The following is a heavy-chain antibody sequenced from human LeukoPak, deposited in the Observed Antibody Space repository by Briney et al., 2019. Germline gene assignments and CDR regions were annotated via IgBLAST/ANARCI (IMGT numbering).Heavy chain of an antibody. V-gene: IGHV4-59*08. CDR3: ARRGTSGNYQMLHFDS. D-gene: IGHD1-7*01. CDR1: GTSITRTY. J-gene: IGHJ4*02. Sequence: TASETLSLTCTVSGTSITRTYWSWIRQPPGRGLESVGYVYDTGDTNYNPSLKSRVTMSLDTSKNQFSLTLSPVTAADTAVYYCARRGTSGNYQMLHFDSWGQGILVTVSS. CDR2: VYDTGDT.